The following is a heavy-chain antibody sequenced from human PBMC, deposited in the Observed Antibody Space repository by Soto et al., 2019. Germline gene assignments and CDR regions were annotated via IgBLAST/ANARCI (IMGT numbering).Heavy chain of an antibody. Sequence: SETLSLTCAVAGGSIISGGYSWSWIRQPPGKGLEWIGYIYHSGSTYYNPSLKSRVTISVDRSKNQFSLKLSSVTAADTAVYYCARAGGLGAVAVDYWGQGTLVTVSS. V-gene: IGHV4-30-2*01. CDR1: GGSIISGGYS. D-gene: IGHD6-19*01. CDR2: IYHSGST. J-gene: IGHJ4*02. CDR3: ARAGGLGAVAVDY.